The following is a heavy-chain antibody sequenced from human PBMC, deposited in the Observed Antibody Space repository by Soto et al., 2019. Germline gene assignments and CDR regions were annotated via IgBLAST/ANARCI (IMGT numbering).Heavy chain of an antibody. V-gene: IGHV2-70*01. J-gene: IGHJ5*02. CDR1: GFSLSTSGMC. CDR2: IDWDDDK. CDR3: ARIPDPGSFGFDP. Sequence: GXGPKLLNPTQTLTLTCTFSGFSLSTSGMCVSWIRQPPGKALEWLALIDWDDDKYYSTSLKTRLTISKDTSKNQVVLTMTNMDPVDTATYYCARIPDPGSFGFDPWGQGTLVTVSS.